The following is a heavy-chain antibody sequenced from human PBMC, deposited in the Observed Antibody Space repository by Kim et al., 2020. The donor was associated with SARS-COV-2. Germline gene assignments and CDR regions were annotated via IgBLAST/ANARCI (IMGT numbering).Heavy chain of an antibody. CDR3: ARDHREWLQYTANWYFDL. D-gene: IGHD3-3*01. V-gene: IGHV4-59*01. CDR2: IYYSGST. J-gene: IGHJ2*01. Sequence: SETLSLTCTVSGGSISSYYWSWIRQPPGKGLEWIGYIYYSGSTNYNPSLKSRVTISVDTSKNQFSLKLSSVTAADTAVYYCARDHREWLQYTANWYFDLWGRGTLLTVSS. CDR1: GGSISSYY.